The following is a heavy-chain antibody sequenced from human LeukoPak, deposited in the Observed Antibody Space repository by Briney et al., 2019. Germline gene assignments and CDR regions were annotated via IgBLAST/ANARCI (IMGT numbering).Heavy chain of an antibody. V-gene: IGHV3-21*01. J-gene: IGHJ4*02. CDR1: GFIFTTYW. CDR2: ITNTGTYV. D-gene: IGHD3-10*01. Sequence: PGGSLRLSCSASGFIFTTYWMHWVREAPGKGLEWVASITNTGTYVYYGAAVKGRFTVSRDNGKDSMYLQLSSLRVEDTAMYYCARALTLVRGTTDYWGQGTLVAVSS. CDR3: ARALTLVRGTTDY.